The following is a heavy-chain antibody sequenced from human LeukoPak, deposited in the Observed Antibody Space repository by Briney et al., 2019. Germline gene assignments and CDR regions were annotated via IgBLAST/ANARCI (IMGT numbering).Heavy chain of an antibody. CDR2: IYTSGST. D-gene: IGHD2-2*01. J-gene: IGHJ6*03. CDR1: GGSISSYY. CDR3: ARHAGPENIVVVPAVQSYMDV. V-gene: IGHV4-4*09. Sequence: PSETLSLTCTVSGGSISSYYWSWIRQPPGKGLEWIGYIYTSGSTNYNPSLKSRVTISVDTSKNQFSLKLSSVTAADTAVYYCARHAGPENIVVVPAVQSYMDVWGKGTTVTVSS.